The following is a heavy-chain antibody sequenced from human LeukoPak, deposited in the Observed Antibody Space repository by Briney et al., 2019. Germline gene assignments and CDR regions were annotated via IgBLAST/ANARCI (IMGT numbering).Heavy chain of an antibody. CDR2: IRSKANSYAT. Sequence: GGSLKLSCAASGFTFSGSAMHWVRQASGKGLEWVGRIRSKANSYATAYAASVKGRFTISREDSKDPAYLPMNSLKTEDTAVFYFTSPTGYWGQGTLVTVSS. J-gene: IGHJ4*03. V-gene: IGHV3-73*01. CDR1: GFTFSGSA. CDR3: TSPTGY.